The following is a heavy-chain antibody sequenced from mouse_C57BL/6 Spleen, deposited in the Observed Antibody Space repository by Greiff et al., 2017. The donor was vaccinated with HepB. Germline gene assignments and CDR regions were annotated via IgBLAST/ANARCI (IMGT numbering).Heavy chain of an antibody. CDR1: GYTFTDYE. V-gene: IGHV1-15*01. J-gene: IGHJ3*01. CDR3: TRGATGLLPFAY. CDR2: IDPETGGT. D-gene: IGHD1-1*01. Sequence: VQLQQSGAELVRPGASVTLSCKASGYTFTDYEMHWVKQTPVHGLEWIGAIDPETGGTAYNQKFKGKAILTADKSSSTAYMELRSLTSEDSAVYYCTRGATGLLPFAYWGQGTLVTVSA.